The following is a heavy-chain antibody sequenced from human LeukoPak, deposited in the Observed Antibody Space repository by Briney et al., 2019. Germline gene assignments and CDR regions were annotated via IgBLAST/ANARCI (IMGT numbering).Heavy chain of an antibody. J-gene: IGHJ4*02. CDR3: ARSQNYYGSGDY. V-gene: IGHV4-61*03. D-gene: IGHD3-10*01. CDR2: IYYTGKT. Sequence: SETLSLTCTVSGDSFSNGNYYWSWLRQPPGKALEWIDYIYYTGKTYYNPSLEGRVTILVDTSRNHFSVKLSSVTAADTAVYYCARSQNYYGSGDYWSQGTLVTVSS. CDR1: GDSFSNGNYY.